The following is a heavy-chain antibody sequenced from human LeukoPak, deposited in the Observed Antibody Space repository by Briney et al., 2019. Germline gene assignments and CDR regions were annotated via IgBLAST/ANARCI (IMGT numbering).Heavy chain of an antibody. CDR3: AKYSGSYFYGMDV. CDR2: ISGSGGST. J-gene: IGHJ6*02. Sequence: PGGSLRLSCAASGFTFSSYAMSWVRQAPGKGLEWVSGISGSGGSTYYADSVKGRFTISKDNSKNTLYLQMNSLRAEDTAVYYCAKYSGSYFYGMDVWGQGTTVTVSS. V-gene: IGHV3-23*01. D-gene: IGHD1-26*01. CDR1: GFTFSSYA.